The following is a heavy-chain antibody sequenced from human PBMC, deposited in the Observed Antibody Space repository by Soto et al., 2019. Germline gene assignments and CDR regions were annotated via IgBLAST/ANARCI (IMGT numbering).Heavy chain of an antibody. CDR1: GYSMRIGGYY. D-gene: IGHD3-10*01. J-gene: IGHJ5*02. V-gene: IGHV4-31*01. Sequence: QVQLQESGPGLVKPSQALSLTCSVSGYSMRIGGYYWSWIRQLPGKGLGWIGYIYYSGSTYYNPSVKVPVSLSVDTSKNQFSLRLSSVTAADTAVYFCARGKGSGRARDWFDTWGQGARVTVSS. CDR2: IYYSGST. CDR3: ARGKGSGRARDWFDT.